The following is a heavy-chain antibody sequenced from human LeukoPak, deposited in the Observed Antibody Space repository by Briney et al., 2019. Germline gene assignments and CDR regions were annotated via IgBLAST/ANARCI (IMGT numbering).Heavy chain of an antibody. Sequence: ASVKVSCKTSGYTFTDYYMHWVRQAPGQGLEWLGWINPNSGATNYAQKFRGRVTMTRDTSISTVYIELSRLTSGDTAVYYCARDASRTTAPDDYWGQGTLVTVSS. J-gene: IGHJ4*02. CDR3: ARDASRTTAPDDY. D-gene: IGHD1-1*01. CDR1: GYTFTDYY. CDR2: INPNSGAT. V-gene: IGHV1-2*02.